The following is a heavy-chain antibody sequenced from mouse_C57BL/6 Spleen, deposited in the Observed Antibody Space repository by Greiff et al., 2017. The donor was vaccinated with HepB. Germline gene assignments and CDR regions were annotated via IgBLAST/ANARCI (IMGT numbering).Heavy chain of an antibody. CDR1: GFTFSSYA. V-gene: IGHV5-4*01. Sequence: EVQLVESGGGLVKPGGSLKLSCAASGFTFSSYAMSWVRQTPEKRLEWVATISDGGSYTYYPDNVKGRFTISRDNAKNNLYLQMSHLKSEDTAMYYCARDLHWFAYWGQGTLVTVSA. J-gene: IGHJ3*01. CDR2: ISDGGSYT. CDR3: ARDLHWFAY.